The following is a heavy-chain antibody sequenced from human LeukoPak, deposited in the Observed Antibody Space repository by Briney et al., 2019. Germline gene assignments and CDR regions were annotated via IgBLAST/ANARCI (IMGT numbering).Heavy chain of an antibody. D-gene: IGHD6-13*01. CDR2: INSDGSST. Sequence: GGSLRLSCAASGFTFSSYWMHWVRHAPGKGLVWVSRINSDGSSTSYADSVKGRFTISRDNAKNTLYLQMNSLRAEDTAVYYCARSPGSRGYYYYYYMDVWGKGTTVTVSS. CDR3: ARSPGSRGYYYYYYMDV. V-gene: IGHV3-74*01. CDR1: GFTFSSYW. J-gene: IGHJ6*03.